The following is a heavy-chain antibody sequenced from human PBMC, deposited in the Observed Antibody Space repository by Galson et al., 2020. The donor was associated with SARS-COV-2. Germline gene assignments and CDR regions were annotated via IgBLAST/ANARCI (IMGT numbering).Heavy chain of an antibody. V-gene: IGHV3-23*01. D-gene: IGHD3-10*02. CDR3: AKHYVRTHDY. CDR1: GFIFSNYD. CDR2: IEYSGTVT. Sequence: GESLKISCTASGFIFSNYDISWVRQAPGRGLDWVSGIEYSGTVTYYADSVKGRFTISRDNSKNTVYLQMNSLRAEDTAVYFCAKHYVRTHDYWGQGTLVTVSS. J-gene: IGHJ4*02.